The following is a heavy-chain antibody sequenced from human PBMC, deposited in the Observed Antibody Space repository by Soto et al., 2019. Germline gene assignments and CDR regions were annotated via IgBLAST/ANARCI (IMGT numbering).Heavy chain of an antibody. CDR1: VFTFSSYG. V-gene: IGHV3-30*03. CDR3: ATDDSSGYYYATAPI. J-gene: IGHJ3*02. CDR2: ISYDGSNK. D-gene: IGHD3-22*01. Sequence: GWSLRLSCASSVFTFSSYGMHWVRQAPGKGLEWVAVISYDGSNKYYADSVKGRFTISRDNPKNTLYLQMNSLRAEDTAVYYCATDDSSGYYYATAPIWGQGTMVTVSS.